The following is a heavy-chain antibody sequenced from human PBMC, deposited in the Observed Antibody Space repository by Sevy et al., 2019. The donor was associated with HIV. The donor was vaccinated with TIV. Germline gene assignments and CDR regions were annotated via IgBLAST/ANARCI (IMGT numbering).Heavy chain of an antibody. CDR3: ARPRANYADHYFFYAMDV. CDR2: ISDDGSGK. V-gene: IGHV3-30-3*01. Sequence: GGSLRLSCVASGFAFSNYYAMHWVRHAPGKGLEWVALISDDGSGKYYVDSVKGRFTISRDNFKNTLFLQMNSLTTEDTAVYYCARPRANYADHYFFYAMDVWGQGTTVTVSS. CDR1: GFAFSNYYA. D-gene: IGHD4-17*01. J-gene: IGHJ6*02.